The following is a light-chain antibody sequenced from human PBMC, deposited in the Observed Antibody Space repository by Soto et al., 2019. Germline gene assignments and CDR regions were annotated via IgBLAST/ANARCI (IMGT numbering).Light chain of an antibody. J-gene: IGKJ1*01. CDR2: AAS. CDR1: QGISSN. V-gene: IGKV1-9*01. CDR3: QQYNSYSWT. Sequence: DIQLTQSPSFLSASVGDRVTITCRASQGISSNLAWYQQKPGKAPKLLIYAASTLQSGVPSRFSGSGSGTEFTLTISSLQPDDFATYYCQQYNSYSWTFGQGTKVDIK.